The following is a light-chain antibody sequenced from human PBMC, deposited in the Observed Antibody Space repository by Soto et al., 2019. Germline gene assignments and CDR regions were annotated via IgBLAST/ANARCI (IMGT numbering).Light chain of an antibody. Sequence: DIQMTQSPSPLSASVGDRVTITCRASQSISSWLAWYQQKPGKAPKLLIYQASSLESGVPPRFSGSGSGTEFTLTISSLQPEDFATYYCQEYNSYSPYTFGQGTKLEIK. CDR1: QSISSW. CDR3: QEYNSYSPYT. V-gene: IGKV1-5*03. J-gene: IGKJ2*01. CDR2: QAS.